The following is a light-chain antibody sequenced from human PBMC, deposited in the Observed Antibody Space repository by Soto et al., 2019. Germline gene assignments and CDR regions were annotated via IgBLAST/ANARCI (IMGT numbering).Light chain of an antibody. CDR3: QQYKNWPPIT. CDR2: SAS. V-gene: IGKV3-15*01. CDR1: QSIRNN. J-gene: IGKJ4*01. Sequence: ETVMTQSPATLSVSPGERATLSCRASQSIRNNLSWYQQKLGQAPRRLIYSASIRATGITARFSGSGSGTEFTLTISSLQSEDFAVYYCQQYKNWPPITFGGGTKVEIK.